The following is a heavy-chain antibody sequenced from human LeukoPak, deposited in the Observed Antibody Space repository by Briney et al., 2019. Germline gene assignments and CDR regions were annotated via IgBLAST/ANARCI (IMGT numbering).Heavy chain of an antibody. V-gene: IGHV3-33*06. J-gene: IGHJ6*03. CDR1: RYTFSSYA. CDR3: AKDLNYYYMDV. Sequence: RALRLSCAPSRYTFSSYAMHWVRQAPGKWLECVAVILYEGSNTYYTDTLKGRVTISRGNSKNTLYLQMRRLRAEDTAVYYCAKDLNYYYMDVWGKGTTVTVSS. CDR2: ILYEGSNT.